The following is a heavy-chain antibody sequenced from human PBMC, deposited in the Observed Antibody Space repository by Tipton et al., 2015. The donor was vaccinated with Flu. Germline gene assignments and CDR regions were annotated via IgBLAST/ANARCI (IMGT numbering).Heavy chain of an antibody. Sequence: TLSLTCTVSGGSISSFYWSWIRQPPGKGLEWIGRVYSSGSINESPSLSGRIALTVDTFKNQFSLKLDSVTVADTAVYYCARGRCSPGACNLRSSFDAWGQGTLVTVS. CDR3: ARGRCSPGACNLRSSFDA. D-gene: IGHD2/OR15-2a*01. CDR1: GGSISSFY. J-gene: IGHJ5*02. V-gene: IGHV4-59*12. CDR2: VYSSGSI.